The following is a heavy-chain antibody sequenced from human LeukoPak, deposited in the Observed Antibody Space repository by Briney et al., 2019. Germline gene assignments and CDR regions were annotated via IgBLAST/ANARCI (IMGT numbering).Heavy chain of an antibody. V-gene: IGHV3-74*01. CDR2: INSEGSST. CDR1: GFTFGSYW. D-gene: IGHD2-15*01. CDR3: ARDQLYCSGGYCYKDY. J-gene: IGHJ4*02. Sequence: GGSLRLSCAASGFTFGSYWMHWVRQVPGKGLVWVSRINSEGSSTSYADSVKGRFTISRDNAKNTLYLQMNSLRAEDTAVYYCARDQLYCSGGYCYKDYWGQGTLVTVSS.